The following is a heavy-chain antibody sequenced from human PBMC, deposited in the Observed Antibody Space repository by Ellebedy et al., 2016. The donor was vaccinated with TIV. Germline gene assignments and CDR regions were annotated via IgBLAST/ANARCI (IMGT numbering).Heavy chain of an antibody. V-gene: IGHV5-51*01. J-gene: IGHJ3*02. CDR1: GYSFTSYW. D-gene: IGHD2-21*01. CDR2: IYPGDSDT. Sequence: GESLKISCKGSGYSFTSYWIGWVRQMPGKGLEWMGIIYPGDSDTRYSPSFQGQVTISADKSISTAYLQWSSLKASDTAMYYCARRFRWGSYGGAFDIWGQGTMVTVSS. CDR3: ARRFRWGSYGGAFDI.